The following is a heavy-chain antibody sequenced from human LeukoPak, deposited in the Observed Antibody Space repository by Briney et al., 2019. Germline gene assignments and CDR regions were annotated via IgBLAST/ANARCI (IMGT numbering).Heavy chain of an antibody. CDR2: ISSSGTTI. CDR3: ARARITGTTLPVDY. V-gene: IGHV3-48*03. CDR1: GFAFSSSE. J-gene: IGHJ4*02. Sequence: GGSLRLSCAASGFAFSSSEMNWVRQAPGKGLEWVSYISSSGTTIYYADAVKGRFTTSRDNAKNSLYLQMNSLRAEDTAVYYCARARITGTTLPVDYWGQGTLVTVSS. D-gene: IGHD1-20*01.